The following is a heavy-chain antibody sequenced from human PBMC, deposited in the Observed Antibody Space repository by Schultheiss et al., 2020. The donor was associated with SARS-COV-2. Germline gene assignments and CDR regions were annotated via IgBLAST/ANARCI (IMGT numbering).Heavy chain of an antibody. CDR2: IWYDGSNK. Sequence: GESLKISCAASGFTFSSYGMHWVRQAPGKGLEWVAVIWYDGSNKYYADSVKGRFTISRDNSKNTLYLQMNSLRAEDTAVYYCARDVSGTNSGPTDSWGQGTLVTVSS. D-gene: IGHD2-8*01. CDR1: GFTFSSYG. V-gene: IGHV3-33*01. CDR3: ARDVSGTNSGPTDS. J-gene: IGHJ4*02.